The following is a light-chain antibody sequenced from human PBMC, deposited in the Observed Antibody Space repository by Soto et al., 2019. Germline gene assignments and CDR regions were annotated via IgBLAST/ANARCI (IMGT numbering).Light chain of an antibody. V-gene: IGKV4-1*01. J-gene: IGKJ3*01. Sequence: DIVMTQSPDSLAVSLGERATINCKSSQSVLYSSNNKNYLAWYQQKPGQPPKLLIYLASTRESGVPDRFSGSGSGTDFTLTISSLQAEDVAVYYCQQYYSTPFFGPGTKVDIK. CDR1: QSVLYSSNNKNY. CDR2: LAS. CDR3: QQYYSTPF.